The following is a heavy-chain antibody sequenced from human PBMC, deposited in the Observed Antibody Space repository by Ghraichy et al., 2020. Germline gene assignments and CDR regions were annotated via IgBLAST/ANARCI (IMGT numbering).Heavy chain of an antibody. CDR2: IYYSGST. J-gene: IGHJ4*02. Sequence: SETLSLTCTVSGGSVSSATYYWTWIRQPPGKGLEWIGYIYYSGSTNYNPSLRSRVTMSLDTSNNQFSLRLNSLTTEDTAVYYCARRATEGPGERFDSWGQGTLVTVSS. D-gene: IGHD1-1*01. V-gene: IGHV4-61*01. CDR3: ARRATEGPGERFDS. CDR1: GGSVSSATYY.